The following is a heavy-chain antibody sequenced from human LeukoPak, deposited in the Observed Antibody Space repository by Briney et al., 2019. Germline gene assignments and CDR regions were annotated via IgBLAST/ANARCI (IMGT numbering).Heavy chain of an antibody. V-gene: IGHV1-69*05. Sequence: ASVKVSCKASGGTFSSYAISWVRQAPGQGLEWMGGIIPIFGTANYAQKFQGRVMITTDESTSTAYMELSSLRSEDTAVYYCARGGAVAAMASDYWGQGTLVTVSS. J-gene: IGHJ4*02. D-gene: IGHD5-18*01. CDR2: IIPIFGTA. CDR3: ARGGAVAAMASDY. CDR1: GGTFSSYA.